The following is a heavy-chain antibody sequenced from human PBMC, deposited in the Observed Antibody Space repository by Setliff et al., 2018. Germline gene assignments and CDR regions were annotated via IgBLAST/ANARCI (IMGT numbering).Heavy chain of an antibody. Sequence: SVKVSCKASGGTFSSYGISRVRQAPGQGLEWLGGTIPNFGTTNYAQEFQGRVTIITDESTGTAYMELSSLRFEDTAVYYCSREGVDTRSSTDYRYYMDLWGKGTTVTVSS. V-gene: IGHV1-69*05. CDR3: SREGVDTRSSTDYRYYMDL. D-gene: IGHD5-18*01. CDR1: GGTFSSYG. CDR2: TIPNFGTT. J-gene: IGHJ6*03.